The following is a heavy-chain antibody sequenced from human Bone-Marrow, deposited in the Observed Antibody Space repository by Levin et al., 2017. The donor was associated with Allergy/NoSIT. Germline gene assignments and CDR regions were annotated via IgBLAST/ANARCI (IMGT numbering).Heavy chain of an antibody. Sequence: GGSLRLSCAASGFTFSSYSMNWVRQAPGKGLEWVSAINSIGSYIFYADSVRGRFTISRDNAKDSLYLQINSLRADDPAVSYCARGGVPQSGFHGGFDSWGQGTLVTVSS. V-gene: IGHV3-21*01. CDR1: GFTFSSYS. CDR2: INSIGSYI. D-gene: IGHD5-12*01. J-gene: IGHJ4*02. CDR3: ARGGVPQSGFHGGFDS.